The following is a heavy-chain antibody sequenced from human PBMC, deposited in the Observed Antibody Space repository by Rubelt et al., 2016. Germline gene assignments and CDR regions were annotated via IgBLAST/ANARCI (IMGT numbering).Heavy chain of an antibody. V-gene: IGHV3-7*01. J-gene: IGHJ3*02. D-gene: IGHD3-22*01. CDR2: IKQDGSEK. CDR3: ARGAYYYDSSGYIFCCAFDI. Sequence: LEWVANIKQDGSEKNYVDSVKGRFTISRDNAKNSLYLQMNSLRAEDTAVYYCARGAYYYDSSGYIFCCAFDIWGQGTMVTVSS.